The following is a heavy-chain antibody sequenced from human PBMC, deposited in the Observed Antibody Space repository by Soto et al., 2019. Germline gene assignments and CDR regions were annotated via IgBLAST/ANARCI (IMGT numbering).Heavy chain of an antibody. V-gene: IGHV4-30-2*01. CDR3: ARSPYDYVWGSYRPTYFDY. Sequence: PGKGLEWIGYIYHSGSTYYNPSLKSRVTISVDRSKNQFSLKLSSVTAADTAVYYCARSPYDYVWGSYRPTYFDYWGQGTLVTVSS. J-gene: IGHJ4*02. CDR2: IYHSGST. D-gene: IGHD3-16*02.